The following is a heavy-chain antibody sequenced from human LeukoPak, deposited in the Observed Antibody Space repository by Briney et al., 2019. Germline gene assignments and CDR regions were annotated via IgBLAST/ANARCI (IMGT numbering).Heavy chain of an antibody. V-gene: IGHV3-23*01. CDR1: GFTFSSYA. Sequence: GGSLRLSCAASGFTFSSYAMSWVRQAPGKGLEWVSAISGSGGSTYYADSVKGRFTISRDNSKNTLYLQMNSLRAEDTAVYYCARGGGAPYYYTDVWGKGTTVTVSS. D-gene: IGHD3-16*01. CDR3: ARGGGAPYYYTDV. J-gene: IGHJ6*03. CDR2: ISGSGGST.